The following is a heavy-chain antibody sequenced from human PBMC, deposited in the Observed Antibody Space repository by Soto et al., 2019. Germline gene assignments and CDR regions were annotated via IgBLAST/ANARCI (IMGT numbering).Heavy chain of an antibody. CDR2: ISYDGSNK. CDR1: GFTFSSYG. Sequence: QVQLVESGGGVVQPGRSPRLSCAASGFTFSSYGMHWVRQAPGKGLEWVAVISYDGSNKYYADSVKGRFTISRDNSKNTLYLQMNSLRAEDTAVYYCAKEGGNGGAFDIWGQGTMVTVSS. D-gene: IGHD2-15*01. J-gene: IGHJ3*02. CDR3: AKEGGNGGAFDI. V-gene: IGHV3-30*18.